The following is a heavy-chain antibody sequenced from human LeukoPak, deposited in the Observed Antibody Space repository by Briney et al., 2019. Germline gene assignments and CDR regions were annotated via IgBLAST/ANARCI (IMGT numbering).Heavy chain of an antibody. CDR3: ARTAPGTSLGGYYYYMDV. D-gene: IGHD1/OR15-1a*01. Sequence: ASVKVSCKASGYTFTTYGINWVRQAPGQGLEWMGWISAYNGNTNYAQKLQGRVTLTTDTSTGTAHMELRGLRSDDTAVYYCARTAPGTSLGGYYYYMDVWGKGTTVTVSS. V-gene: IGHV1-18*01. CDR2: ISAYNGNT. CDR1: GYTFTTYG. J-gene: IGHJ6*03.